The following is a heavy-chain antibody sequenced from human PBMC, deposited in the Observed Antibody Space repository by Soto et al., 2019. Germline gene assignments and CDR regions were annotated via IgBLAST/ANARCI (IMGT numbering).Heavy chain of an antibody. CDR2: ISGSGGST. CDR1: GFTFSIFA. D-gene: IGHD7-27*01. Sequence: GGSLRLSCVASGFTFSIFAMSWVRQSPGKGLEWVSTISGSGGSTYYADAVKGRFTISRDNSMGTLYLQMKSLRVEDTAIYYCAKEVSLGSTVDLGYWGQGALVTVSS. V-gene: IGHV3-23*01. CDR3: AKEVSLGSTVDLGY. J-gene: IGHJ4*02.